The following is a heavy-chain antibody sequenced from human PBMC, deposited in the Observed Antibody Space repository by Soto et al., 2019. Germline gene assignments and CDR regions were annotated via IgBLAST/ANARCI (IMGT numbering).Heavy chain of an antibody. CDR1: GYSFTSYW. V-gene: IGHV5-10-1*01. Sequence: PGESLKISCKGSGYSFTSYWISWVRQMPGKGLEWMGRIDPSDSYTNYSPSFQGHVTISADKSISTAYLQWSSLKASDTAMYYCGRRVSGYDFGSGYGMGVWGQGTTVTVSS. CDR3: GRRVSGYDFGSGYGMGV. J-gene: IGHJ6*02. D-gene: IGHD3-3*01. CDR2: IDPSDSYT.